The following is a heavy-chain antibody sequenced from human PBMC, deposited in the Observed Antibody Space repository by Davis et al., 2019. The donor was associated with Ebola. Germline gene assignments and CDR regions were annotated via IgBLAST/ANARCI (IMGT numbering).Heavy chain of an antibody. J-gene: IGHJ4*02. Sequence: PGGSLRLSCAASGFTFSTYWMNWVRQAPGKGLVWVSNINADGSTTGYADSVKGRFTISRDNAKNSLYLQMNSLRAEDTADYYCARGHNYAHEYWGQGTLVTVSS. CDR2: INADGSTT. CDR3: ARGHNYAHEY. CDR1: GFTFSTYW. D-gene: IGHD4-11*01. V-gene: IGHV3-74*01.